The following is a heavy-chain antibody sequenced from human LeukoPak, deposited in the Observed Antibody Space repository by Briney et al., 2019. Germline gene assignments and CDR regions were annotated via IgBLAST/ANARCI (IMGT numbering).Heavy chain of an antibody. J-gene: IGHJ3*01. CDR1: GFTFRDYY. CDR3: ARAHWDGFDV. CDR2: ITSIGSST. V-gene: IGHV3-11*04. Sequence: GGSLRLSCAASGFTFRDYYMGWIRQAPGKGLEWISYITSIGSSTYYAECVEGRFTISRDDAKNSLYLQMNSLRADDTAVYYCARAHWDGFDVWGQGTVVTVSS.